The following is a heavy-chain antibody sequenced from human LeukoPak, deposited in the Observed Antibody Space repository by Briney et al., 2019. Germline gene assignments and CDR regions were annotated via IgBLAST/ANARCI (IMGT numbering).Heavy chain of an antibody. J-gene: IGHJ6*03. V-gene: IGHV3-20*04. CDR3: ARDHRTYYYYMDV. D-gene: IGHD3/OR15-3a*01. CDR1: EFTFSKYG. Sequence: PGGSLRLSCAASEFTFSKYGMHWVRQAPGEGLEWVSGINWNGGSTGYADSVKGRFTISRDNAKNSLYLQMNSLRAEDTALYYCARDHRTYYYYMDVWGKGTTVTVSS. CDR2: INWNGGST.